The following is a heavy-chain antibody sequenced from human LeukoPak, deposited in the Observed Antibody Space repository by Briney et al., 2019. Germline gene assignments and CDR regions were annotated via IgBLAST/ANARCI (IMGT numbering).Heavy chain of an antibody. CDR3: SKDSPFGGY. CDR2: IKQDGSTK. CDR1: GFTFNTYG. V-gene: IGHV3-7*03. J-gene: IGHJ4*02. Sequence: GGSLRLSCVASGFTFNTYGMHSMHWVRQAPGKGLEWVANIKQDGSTKNYVDSVKGRFTISRDNAKNSLYLQMNSLRAEDTAVYYCSKDSPFGGYWGQGALVTVSS. D-gene: IGHD3-16*01.